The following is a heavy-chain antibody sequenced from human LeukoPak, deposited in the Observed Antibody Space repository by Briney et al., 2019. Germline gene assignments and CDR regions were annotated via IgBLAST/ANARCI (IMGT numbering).Heavy chain of an antibody. CDR3: ARARSNPLRYFDWLPSYFDY. J-gene: IGHJ4*02. Sequence: SETLSLTCAVYGGSFSGYYWSWIRQPPGKGLEWIGEINHSGSTNYNPSLKSRVTISADTSKNQFSLKLSSVTAADTAVYYCARARSNPLRYFDWLPSYFDYWGQGTLVTVSS. D-gene: IGHD3-9*01. CDR1: GGSFSGYY. CDR2: INHSGST. V-gene: IGHV4-34*01.